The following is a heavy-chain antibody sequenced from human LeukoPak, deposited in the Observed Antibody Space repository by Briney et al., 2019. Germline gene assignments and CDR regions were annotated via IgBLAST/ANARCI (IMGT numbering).Heavy chain of an antibody. CDR1: GYTFTGYY. V-gene: IGHV1-2*06. D-gene: IGHD3-22*01. Sequence: ASVKVSCKASGYTFTGYYMHWVRQAPGQGLEWMGRINPNSGGTNYAQKFQGRVTMARDTSISTAYMELSRLRSDDTAVYYCARDRRDRTYYYDSSGYYPFDYWGQGTLVTVSS. CDR3: ARDRRDRTYYYDSSGYYPFDY. J-gene: IGHJ4*02. CDR2: INPNSGGT.